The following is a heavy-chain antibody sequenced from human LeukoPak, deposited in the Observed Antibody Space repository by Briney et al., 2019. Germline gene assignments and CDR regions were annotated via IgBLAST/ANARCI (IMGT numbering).Heavy chain of an antibody. Sequence: GGSLRLSCVVSGFTFASSWMTWVRQAPGKGLEWVANIKEDGSEKHYVDSVKGRFTISRDNAKNSLYLQKNSLRAEDTAVYYCAREPGIGYAFDIWGQGTMVTVSS. V-gene: IGHV3-7*01. CDR1: GFTFASSW. J-gene: IGHJ3*02. CDR2: IKEDGSEK. D-gene: IGHD3-10*01. CDR3: AREPGIGYAFDI.